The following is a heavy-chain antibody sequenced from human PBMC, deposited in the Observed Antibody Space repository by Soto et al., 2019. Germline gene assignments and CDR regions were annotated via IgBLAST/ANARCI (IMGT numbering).Heavy chain of an antibody. CDR3: ARGQRFSDWFDP. CDR1: GGAISGYY. CDR2: IYSSGST. J-gene: IGHJ5*02. D-gene: IGHD3-3*01. V-gene: IGHV4-4*07. Sequence: SETLSLTGTVTGGAISGYYWTWIRQSAGGGLEWIGRIYSSGSTNYNPSLKSLVTISLDTSMNHFCLRLSSVTAADTAVYYCARGQRFSDWFDPWGQGTLVTVS.